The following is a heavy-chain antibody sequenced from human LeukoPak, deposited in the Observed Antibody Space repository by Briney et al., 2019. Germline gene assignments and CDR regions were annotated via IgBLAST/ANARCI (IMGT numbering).Heavy chain of an antibody. CDR3: ARDGAAAGAFDY. Sequence: GGSLRLSCAASGFTFSDYEMNWVRQAPGKGLEWVSYISSSGNTIYYADSVKGRFTISRDNAKNSLYLQMNSLRAEDTAIYYCARDGAAAGAFDYWGQVTLVTVSS. CDR2: ISSSGNTI. J-gene: IGHJ4*02. V-gene: IGHV3-48*03. CDR1: GFTFSDYE. D-gene: IGHD6-13*01.